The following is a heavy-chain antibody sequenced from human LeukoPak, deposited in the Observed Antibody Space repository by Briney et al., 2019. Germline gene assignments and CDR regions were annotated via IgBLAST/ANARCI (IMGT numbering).Heavy chain of an antibody. CDR3: ARYSVGYDFWSGYYD. J-gene: IGHJ4*02. V-gene: IGHV1-69*05. Sequence: SVKVSCKASGGTFSSYAISWVRQAPGQGLEWMGGIIPIFGTANYAQKFQGRVTITTDESTSTAYMELSSLRSEDTAVYYCARYSVGYDFWSGYYDWGQGTLVTVSS. D-gene: IGHD3-3*01. CDR2: IIPIFGTA. CDR1: GGTFSSYA.